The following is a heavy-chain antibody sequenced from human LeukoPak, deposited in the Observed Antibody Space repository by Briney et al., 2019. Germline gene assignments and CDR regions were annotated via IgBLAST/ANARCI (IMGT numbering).Heavy chain of an antibody. CDR1: GFTFSTYW. CDR3: ARGGMAHQSFDF. Sequence: GGSLRLSCAASGFTFSTYWMTWVRQAPGKGLEWVANIQQDSSNKYYIDSVKGRFTISRDNAKNSLYLQMTSLRVEDTAVYYRARGGMAHQSFDFWGQGTLVTVSS. D-gene: IGHD1-20*01. CDR2: IQQDSSNK. J-gene: IGHJ4*02. V-gene: IGHV3-7*01.